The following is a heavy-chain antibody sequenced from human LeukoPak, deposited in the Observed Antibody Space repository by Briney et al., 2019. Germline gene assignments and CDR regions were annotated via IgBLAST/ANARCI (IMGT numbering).Heavy chain of an antibody. CDR1: GGSISSYY. Sequence: SETLSLTCTVSGGSISSYYWSWIRQAPGKGLEWIGYLYNSGSTNYNPSLKSRVTISADTSKNQISLKLSSVTAADTAVYYCARANYGSGSYYNLYYYYYMDVWGKGTTVTVSS. D-gene: IGHD3-10*01. V-gene: IGHV4-59*01. CDR2: LYNSGST. J-gene: IGHJ6*03. CDR3: ARANYGSGSYYNLYYYYYMDV.